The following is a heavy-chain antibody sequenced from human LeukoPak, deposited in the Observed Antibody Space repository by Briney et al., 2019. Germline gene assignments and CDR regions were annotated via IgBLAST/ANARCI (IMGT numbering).Heavy chain of an antibody. J-gene: IGHJ4*02. CDR1: GYRFINDW. CDR2: IYPGDSDT. Sequence: HGESLKISFKGSGYRFINDWIGGVRQMPGKGLEWMGIIYPGDSDTKYSPSFQGQVTISADKSISTAYLQWSSLEASDTAMYYCARRGCNGGSCYGYWGQGTLVTVSS. CDR3: ARRGCNGGSCYGY. D-gene: IGHD2-15*01. V-gene: IGHV5-51*01.